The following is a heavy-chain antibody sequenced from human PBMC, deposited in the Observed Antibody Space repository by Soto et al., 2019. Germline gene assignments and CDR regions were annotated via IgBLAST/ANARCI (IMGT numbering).Heavy chain of an antibody. D-gene: IGHD1-26*01. Sequence: QVQLQESGPGLVKPSETLSLTCTVSGASVSSGNYYWSWIRQPPGKGLECIGYISYSGSTNYNPSLKSRVTISIDTSKNPFSLKLSSVTAADTAVYYCARGSGSYSAYWGQGTLVTVSS. CDR2: ISYSGST. CDR3: ARGSGSYSAY. CDR1: GASVSSGNYY. J-gene: IGHJ4*02. V-gene: IGHV4-61*01.